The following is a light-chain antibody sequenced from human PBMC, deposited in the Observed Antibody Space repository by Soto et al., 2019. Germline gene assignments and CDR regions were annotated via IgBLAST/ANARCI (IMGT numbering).Light chain of an antibody. V-gene: IGLV1-47*01. J-gene: IGLJ3*02. Sequence: QSALTQPPSASGTPGQRVTISCSGSSSNIESNYVYWYQQLPGSAPKLLIYRNDQRPSGVPDRFSGSKSGTSASLAISGLRSEDEADYYCAAWDDSLSAFVFGGGTKLTVL. CDR1: SSNIESNY. CDR3: AAWDDSLSAFV. CDR2: RND.